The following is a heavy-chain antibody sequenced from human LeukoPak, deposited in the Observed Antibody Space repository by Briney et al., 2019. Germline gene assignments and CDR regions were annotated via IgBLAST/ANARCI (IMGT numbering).Heavy chain of an antibody. V-gene: IGHV3-21*01. J-gene: IGHJ4*02. CDR3: ARGYCSGGSCYGGY. CDR2: ISSSSSYI. D-gene: IGHD2-15*01. CDR1: GFTFSSYS. Sequence: GGSLRLSCAASGFTFSSYSMNWVRQAPGKGLEWVSSISSSSSYIYYADSVKGRFTISRDNAKNSLYLQTNSLRAEDTAVYYCARGYCSGGSCYGGYWGQGTLVTVSS.